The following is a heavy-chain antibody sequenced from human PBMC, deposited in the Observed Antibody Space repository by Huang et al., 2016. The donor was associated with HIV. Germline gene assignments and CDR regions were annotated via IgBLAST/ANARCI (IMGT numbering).Heavy chain of an antibody. V-gene: IGHV4-39*01. Sequence: QLQLQESGPGLVRPSETLSLICTVSGGSITDSNYYWDWIRQPPGKGLEWIGSIYYSGDTDYNPSLKTRVTMSVDTSKNRFSLDIRSVAVADTAIYYCARHFGSWSGYFDSWGQGTLVPVSS. D-gene: IGHD3-10*01. CDR1: GGSITDSNYY. CDR2: IYYSGDT. CDR3: ARHFGSWSGYFDS. J-gene: IGHJ4*02.